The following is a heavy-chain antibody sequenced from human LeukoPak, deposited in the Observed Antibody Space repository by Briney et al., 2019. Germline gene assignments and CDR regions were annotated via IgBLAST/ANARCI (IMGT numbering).Heavy chain of an antibody. D-gene: IGHD6-13*01. J-gene: IGHJ6*02. CDR2: ISYDGSNK. CDR1: GFTFSSYG. Sequence: GGSLRLSCAASGFTFSSYGMHWVRQAPGKGLEWVPVISYDGSNKYYADSVKGRFTISRDNSKNTLYLQMNSLRAEDTAVYYCAKVISAAAAFLGGMDVWGQGTTVTVSS. CDR3: AKVISAAAAFLGGMDV. V-gene: IGHV3-30*18.